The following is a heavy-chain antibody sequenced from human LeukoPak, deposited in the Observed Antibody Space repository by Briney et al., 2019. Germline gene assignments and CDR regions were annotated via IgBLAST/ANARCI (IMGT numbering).Heavy chain of an antibody. Sequence: SETLSLTCTVSGGSISSSSYYWGWIRQPPGKGLEWIGSIYYSGSTYYNPSLKGRVNISVDTSKNQFSLKLTSVTAADTAVYYCARSQFYGSGSYQGRWFDPWGQGTLVTVSS. J-gene: IGHJ5*02. D-gene: IGHD3-10*01. CDR2: IYYSGST. CDR3: ARSQFYGSGSYQGRWFDP. CDR1: GGSISSSSYY. V-gene: IGHV4-39*07.